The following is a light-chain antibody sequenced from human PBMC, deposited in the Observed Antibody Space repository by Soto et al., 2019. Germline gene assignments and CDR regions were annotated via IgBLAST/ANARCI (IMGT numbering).Light chain of an antibody. CDR1: QAIRTE. J-gene: IGKJ1*01. Sequence: AIQMTQSPSSLSASVGDRVIITCRASQAIRTELGWYQQRPGKAPKLLIYGTSNLQSGVPSRFSGSGSGTDFTLTITGLQPEDFVTYYCLQDYSYPRTFGQGTKV. CDR2: GTS. V-gene: IGKV1-6*01. CDR3: LQDYSYPRT.